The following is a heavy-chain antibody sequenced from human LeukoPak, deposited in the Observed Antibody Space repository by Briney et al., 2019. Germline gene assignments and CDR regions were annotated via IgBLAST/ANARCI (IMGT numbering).Heavy chain of an antibody. CDR1: GGSFSGYY. CDR2: INHSDST. D-gene: IGHD2-15*01. CDR3: ARGGGRDFDY. V-gene: IGHV4-34*01. J-gene: IGHJ4*02. Sequence: SETLSLTCAVYGGSFSGYYWTWIRQPPGKGLEWIGDINHSDSTNYNPSLKSRVTISVDTSKNHFSLKLSTVTAADTAVYYCARGGGRDFDYWGQGTRVTVSS.